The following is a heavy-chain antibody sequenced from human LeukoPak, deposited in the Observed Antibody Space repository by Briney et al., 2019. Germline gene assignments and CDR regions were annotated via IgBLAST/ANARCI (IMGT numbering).Heavy chain of an antibody. Sequence: ASVKVSCKASGYTFTGYYMHGVRQAPGQGLEWMGWINPNSGGTNYAQKFQGRVTMTRDTSISTAYMELSRLRSDDTAVYYCARDGIAVAELDYWGQGTLVTVSS. CDR3: ARDGIAVAELDY. D-gene: IGHD6-19*01. J-gene: IGHJ4*02. V-gene: IGHV1-2*02. CDR2: INPNSGGT. CDR1: GYTFTGYY.